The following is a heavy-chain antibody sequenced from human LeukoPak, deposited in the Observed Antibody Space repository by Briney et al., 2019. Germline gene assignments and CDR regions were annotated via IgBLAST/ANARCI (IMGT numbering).Heavy chain of an antibody. CDR3: ARGDSQPMVRANQLGY. CDR1: GYTFTSYD. D-gene: IGHD3-10*01. V-gene: IGHV1-8*01. CDR2: MNPNSGNT. J-gene: IGHJ4*02. Sequence: GASVKVSCKASGYTFTSYDINWVRQATGQGLEWMGWMNPNSGNTGYAQKFQGRVTMTRNTSISTAYMELSSLRSEDTAVYYCARGDSQPMVRANQLGYWGQGTLVTVSS.